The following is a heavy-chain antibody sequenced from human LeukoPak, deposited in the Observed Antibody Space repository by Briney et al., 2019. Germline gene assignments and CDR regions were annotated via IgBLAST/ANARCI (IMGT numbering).Heavy chain of an antibody. J-gene: IGHJ4*02. CDR2: INAGNGNT. Sequence: ASVKVSCKASGYTFTSYAMHWVRQAPGQRLEWMGWINAGNGNTKYSQKFQGRVTITRDTSASTAYMELSSLRSDDTAVYYCARDLVRGVMGYWGQGTLVTVSS. CDR3: ARDLVRGVMGY. CDR1: GYTFTSYA. V-gene: IGHV1-3*01. D-gene: IGHD3-10*01.